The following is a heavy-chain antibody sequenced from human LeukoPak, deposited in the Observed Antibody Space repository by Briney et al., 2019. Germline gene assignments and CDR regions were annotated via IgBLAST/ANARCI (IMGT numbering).Heavy chain of an antibody. D-gene: IGHD5-12*01. CDR1: GFTFSSYG. V-gene: IGHV3-30*18. CDR3: AKEGYSGYDYYFDY. Sequence: GGSLRLSCAASGFTFSSYGMHWVRQAPGKGLEWVAVISYDGSNKYYADSVKGRFTISRDNSKNTLYLQMNSLRAEDTAVYYCAKEGYSGYDYYFDYWGQGTLVTVSS. J-gene: IGHJ4*02. CDR2: ISYDGSNK.